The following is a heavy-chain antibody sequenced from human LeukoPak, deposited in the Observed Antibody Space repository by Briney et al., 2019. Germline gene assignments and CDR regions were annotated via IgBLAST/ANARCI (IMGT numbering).Heavy chain of an antibody. D-gene: IGHD3-3*01. CDR3: GLEQSGSYVHAFDP. Sequence: SGGSLRLSCAASGFTVSTNYMTWIRQAPGKGLEWVSVMYTLGNTNYADSVRGRFTISRDNSKNTLFLQMNSLRTDDTAIYYCGLEQSGSYVHAFDPWGQGTLVTVSS. J-gene: IGHJ5*02. CDR2: MYTLGNT. CDR1: GFTVSTNY. V-gene: IGHV3-66*03.